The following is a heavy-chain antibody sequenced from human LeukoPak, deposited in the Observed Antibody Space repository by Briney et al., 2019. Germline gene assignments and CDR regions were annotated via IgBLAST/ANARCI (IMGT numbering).Heavy chain of an antibody. CDR2: IIPIFGTA. J-gene: IGHJ5*02. CDR1: GGTFSSYA. CDR3: ARECDYYGSGSYCWFDP. Sequence: SVKVSCKASGGTFSSYAISWVRQAPGQGLEWMGRIIPIFGTANYAQKFQGRVTITTDESTSTAYTELSSLRSEDTAVYYCARECDYYGSGSYCWFDPWGQGTLVTVSS. V-gene: IGHV1-69*05. D-gene: IGHD3-10*01.